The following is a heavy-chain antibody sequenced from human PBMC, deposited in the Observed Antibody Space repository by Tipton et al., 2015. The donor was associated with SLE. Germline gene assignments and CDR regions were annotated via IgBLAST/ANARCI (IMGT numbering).Heavy chain of an antibody. D-gene: IGHD3-16*01. Sequence: GSLRLSCAASGFTFSSYGMSWVRQAPGKGLEWVSGISGGGGATDYADSVKGRFTISRDNSKKTLYLQMSSLRAEDTAVYYCATESGGGYFDYWGQGTLVTVSS. CDR2: ISGGGGAT. V-gene: IGHV3-23*01. CDR3: ATESGGGYFDY. CDR1: GFTFSSYG. J-gene: IGHJ4*02.